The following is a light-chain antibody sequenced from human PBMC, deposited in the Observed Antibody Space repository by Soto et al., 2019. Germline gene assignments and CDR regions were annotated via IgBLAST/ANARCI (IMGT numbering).Light chain of an antibody. Sequence: QFVLTQPPSASGTPGQRVTISCSGSNSNIGSHTVNWYQQFPGTAPKLLMYENDQRPSGVPDRFSGSKSGTSASLAISGLQSEDEADYSCSVWDDSLNGWVFGGGTKLTVL. CDR3: SVWDDSLNGWV. CDR1: NSNIGSHT. V-gene: IGLV1-44*01. J-gene: IGLJ3*02. CDR2: END.